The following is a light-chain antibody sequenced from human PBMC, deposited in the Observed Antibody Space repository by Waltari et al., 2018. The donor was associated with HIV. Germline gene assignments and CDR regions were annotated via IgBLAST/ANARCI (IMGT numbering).Light chain of an antibody. CDR3: QSYDNRLRGV. Sequence: QSVLTQPPSVSGAPGQRVSIYCIWSSSNIRSGTDVHWYQHLPGAAPKVLIFGNNNRPSGVPDRFSAFKSGSSASLVITGLQAEDEADYYCQSYDNRLRGVFGGGTKVSVL. V-gene: IGLV1-40*01. CDR1: SSNIRSGTD. J-gene: IGLJ3*02. CDR2: GNN.